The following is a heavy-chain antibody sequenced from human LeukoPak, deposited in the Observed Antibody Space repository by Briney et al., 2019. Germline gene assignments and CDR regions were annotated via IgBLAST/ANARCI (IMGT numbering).Heavy chain of an antibody. CDR1: GLTFSDYY. V-gene: IGHV3-11*06. Sequence: GGSLRLSCAASGLTFSDYYMSWIRQAPGKGLEWVSSISTSSSFLYYADSVKGRFTISRDNAKNSLYLQMNSLRAEDTAVYYCARGRVGQWLVDAFDIWGQGTMVTVSS. J-gene: IGHJ3*02. CDR2: ISTSSSFL. CDR3: ARGRVGQWLVDAFDI. D-gene: IGHD6-19*01.